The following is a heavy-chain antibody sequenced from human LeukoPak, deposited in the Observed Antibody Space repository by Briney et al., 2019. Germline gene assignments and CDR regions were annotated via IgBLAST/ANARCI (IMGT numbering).Heavy chain of an antibody. CDR1: GGSISSYY. J-gene: IGHJ6*02. CDR3: AGTIYYYYGMDV. D-gene: IGHD2-2*01. V-gene: IGHV4-59*01. CDR2: IYYSGST. Sequence: SETLSLTCIVSGGSISSYYWSWIRQPPGKGLEWIGYIYYSGSTNYNPSLKSRVTISVDTSKNQFSLKLSSVTAADTAVYYCAGTIYYYYGMDVWGQGTTVTVSS.